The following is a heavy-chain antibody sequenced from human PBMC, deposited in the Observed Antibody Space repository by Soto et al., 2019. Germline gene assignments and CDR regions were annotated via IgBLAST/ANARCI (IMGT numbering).Heavy chain of an antibody. J-gene: IGHJ4*02. Sequence: QITLKESGPTLVKPTQTLTLTYTFSGFSLSTSGVGVGWIRQPPGKALEWLALIYWDDDKRYSPSLKSRLTITKDTSKNQVVLTMTNMDPVDTATYYCAHRMTTVVTGDYFDYWGQGTLVTVSS. D-gene: IGHD4-17*01. V-gene: IGHV2-5*02. CDR2: IYWDDDK. CDR3: AHRMTTVVTGDYFDY. CDR1: GFSLSTSGVG.